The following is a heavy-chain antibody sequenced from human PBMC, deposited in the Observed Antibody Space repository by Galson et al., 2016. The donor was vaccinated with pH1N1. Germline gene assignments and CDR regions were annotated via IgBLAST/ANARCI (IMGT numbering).Heavy chain of an antibody. V-gene: IGHV3-7*01. D-gene: IGHD6-19*01. Sequence: SLRLSCAASGFDFNNYWMNWVRQAPGKGLEWVASIKEDGSEKLYGDSVKGRFTISRDNAKNSLYLQMNSLRVEDTSVYFCAREVGGRSSYWGQGALSPSPQ. CDR3: AREVGGRSSY. CDR1: GFDFNNYW. J-gene: IGHJ4*02. CDR2: IKEDGSEK.